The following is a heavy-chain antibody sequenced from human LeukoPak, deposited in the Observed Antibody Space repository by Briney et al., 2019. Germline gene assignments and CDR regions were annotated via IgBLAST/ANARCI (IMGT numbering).Heavy chain of an antibody. CDR3: ARDRNQAAFDY. CDR1: GGSISSGGYY. V-gene: IGHV4-31*03. J-gene: IGHJ4*02. CDR2: IYYSGSI. Sequence: SETLSLTCTVSGGSISSGGYYWSWIRQHPGKGLEWIGYIYYSGSIYYNPSLKSRVTISVDTSKNQFSLKLSSVTAADTAVHYCARDRNQAAFDYWGQGTLVTVSS. D-gene: IGHD1-14*01.